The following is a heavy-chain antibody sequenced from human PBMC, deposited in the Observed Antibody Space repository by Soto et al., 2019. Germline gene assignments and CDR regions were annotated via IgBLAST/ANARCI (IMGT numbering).Heavy chain of an antibody. Sequence: PSETLSLTCSVSGASVRSDRYFCPWIRQPPGKGLEWIAYISYTGDTNYNPSLKSRVTISVDTSRNQFSLTLTSVTAADTAVYFCARIVVGATVDLWGQGSLVTVS. J-gene: IGHJ5*02. CDR1: GASVRSDRYF. D-gene: IGHD1-26*01. V-gene: IGHV4-61*01. CDR2: ISYTGDT. CDR3: ARIVVGATVDL.